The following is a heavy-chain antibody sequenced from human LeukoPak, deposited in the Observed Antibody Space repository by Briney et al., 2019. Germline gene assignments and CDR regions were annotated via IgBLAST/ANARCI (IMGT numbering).Heavy chain of an antibody. CDR3: ARGHYYYYYGMDV. CDR2: IYYSGST. V-gene: IGHV4-59*01. Sequence: SETLSLTCTVSGGSISSYYWSWIRQPPGKGLEWTGYIYYSGSTNYNPSLKSRVTISVDTSKNQFSLKLSSVTAADTAVYYCARGHYYYYYGMDVCGQGTTVTVSS. J-gene: IGHJ6*02. CDR1: GGSISSYY.